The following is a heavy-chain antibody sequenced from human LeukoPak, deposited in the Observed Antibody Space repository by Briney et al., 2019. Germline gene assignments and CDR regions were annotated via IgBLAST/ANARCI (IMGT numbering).Heavy chain of an antibody. D-gene: IGHD3-22*01. V-gene: IGHV4-61*02. CDR2: IYSPGT. Sequence: SQTLSLTCTVSAGSINSGDYYWSWIRQPAGKGLEWIGRIYSPGTNYNYNPSVKSRVTISIDTSKNQFSLKLTSGTAADTAVYYCARGIGTSYDSSRDAFDIWGQGTMVTVSS. J-gene: IGHJ3*02. CDR3: ARGIGTSYDSSRDAFDI. CDR1: AGSINSGDYY.